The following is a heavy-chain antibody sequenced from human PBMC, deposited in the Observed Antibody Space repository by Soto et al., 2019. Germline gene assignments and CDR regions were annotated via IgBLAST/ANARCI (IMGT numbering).Heavy chain of an antibody. J-gene: IGHJ4*02. D-gene: IGHD2-8*01. CDR2: INHVGIT. CDR1: GGSFRGFY. CDR3: ARYNSYAIDY. Sequence: KPSETLSLTCAVSGGSFRGFYWTWIRQSPGKGLEWLGDINHVGITNYNPSLASRVTLSVDTSKNQFSLKMTSVTAADRAMYFCARYNSYAIDYWGRGTLVTVSS. V-gene: IGHV4-34*10.